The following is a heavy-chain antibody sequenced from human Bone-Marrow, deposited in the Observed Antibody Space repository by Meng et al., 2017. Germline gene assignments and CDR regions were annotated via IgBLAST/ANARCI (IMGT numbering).Heavy chain of an antibody. V-gene: IGHV3-9*01. CDR2: ISWNSGSI. CDR3: AKDMRDGWVRGVITPLYGMDV. CDR1: GFTFDDYT. Sequence: SLKISCAASGFTFDDYTMHWVRQAPGKVLEWVSGISWNSGSIGYADSVKGRFTISRDNAKNSLYLQMNSLRAEDTALYYCAKDMRDGWVRGVITPLYGMDVWGQGTTVTVSS. J-gene: IGHJ6*02. D-gene: IGHD3-10*01.